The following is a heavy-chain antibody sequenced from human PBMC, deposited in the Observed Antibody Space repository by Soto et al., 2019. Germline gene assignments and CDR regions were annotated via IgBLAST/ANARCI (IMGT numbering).Heavy chain of an antibody. Sequence: EVQLLESGGGLVQPGASLRLSCAASGFTFSYYWMHWVRQAPGMGLVWVSRIHSDGSSTTYADSVKGRFTISRDNARNTLYLQMNSLRAEEKAVYYCARGDRGAFDLWGQGTVLTVSS. CDR3: ARGDRGAFDL. D-gene: IGHD1-26*01. V-gene: IGHV3-74*01. J-gene: IGHJ3*01. CDR2: IHSDGSST. CDR1: GFTFSYYW.